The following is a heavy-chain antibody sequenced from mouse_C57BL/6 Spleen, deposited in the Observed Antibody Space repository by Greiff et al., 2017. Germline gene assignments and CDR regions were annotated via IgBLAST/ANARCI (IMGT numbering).Heavy chain of an antibody. CDR3: ARARDYAYFDY. CDR1: GYSITSGYY. D-gene: IGHD2-4*01. V-gene: IGHV3-6*01. CDR2: ISYDGSN. Sequence: VQLKESGPGLVKPSQSLSLTCPVTGYSITSGYYWNWIRQFPGNKLEWMGYISYDGSNNYNPSLKNRISITRDTSKNQFFLKLNSVTTEDTATYYCARARDYAYFDYWGQGTTLTVSS. J-gene: IGHJ2*01.